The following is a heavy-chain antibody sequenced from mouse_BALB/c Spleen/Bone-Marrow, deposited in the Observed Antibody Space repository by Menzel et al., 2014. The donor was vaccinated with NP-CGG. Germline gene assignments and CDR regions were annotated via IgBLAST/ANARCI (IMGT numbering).Heavy chain of an antibody. Sequence: VQGVESGPGLVAPSQSLSITCTISGFSLASYGVHWVRQPPGKGLEWLGVMXAGGSTNYNSALMSKLSISKDNSESQVFLKMNSLQTHDTAMYYCARGSYFYSMDYWGQGTSVTVSS. J-gene: IGHJ4*01. V-gene: IGHV2-9*02. CDR3: ARGSYFYSMDY. CDR1: GFSLASYG. CDR2: MXAGGST.